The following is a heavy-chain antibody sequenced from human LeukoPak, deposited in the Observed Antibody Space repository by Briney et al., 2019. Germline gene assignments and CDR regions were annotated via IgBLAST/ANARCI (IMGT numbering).Heavy chain of an antibody. CDR3: AKSPDGYSSGWYWFDP. V-gene: IGHV4-61*03. D-gene: IGHD6-19*01. CDR2: VYYSGTT. Sequence: SETLSLTCTVSGGSVGSAGYYWSWIRQPPGKGLEWIGYVYYSGTTNYNPSLKSRVTISVDTSKNHFSLKLNSVTAADTAVYYCAKSPDGYSSGWYWFDPWGPGTLVTISS. J-gene: IGHJ5*02. CDR1: GGSVGSAGYY.